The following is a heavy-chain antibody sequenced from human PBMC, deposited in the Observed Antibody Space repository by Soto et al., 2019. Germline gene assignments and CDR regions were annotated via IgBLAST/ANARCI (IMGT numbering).Heavy chain of an antibody. Sequence: GGSLRLSCAASGFTFDDYAMHWVRQAPGKGLEWVSGISWNSGSIGYADSVKGRFTISRDNAKNSLYLQMNSLRAEDTALYYCAKDTDGDYDYYYGMDVWGQGTTVTVSS. CDR2: ISWNSGSI. CDR3: AKDTDGDYDYYYGMDV. V-gene: IGHV3-9*01. D-gene: IGHD4-17*01. CDR1: GFTFDDYA. J-gene: IGHJ6*02.